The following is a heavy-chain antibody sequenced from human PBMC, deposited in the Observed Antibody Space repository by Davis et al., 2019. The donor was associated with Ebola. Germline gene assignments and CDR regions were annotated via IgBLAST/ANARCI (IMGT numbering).Heavy chain of an antibody. V-gene: IGHV1-18*03. CDR1: GYTFINYG. D-gene: IGHD3-3*01. CDR2: ISAYNGNT. J-gene: IGHJ5*02. CDR3: ARSAITIFGVPMGWFDP. Sequence: ASVKVSCKASGYTFINYGISWVRQAPGQGPEWMGWISAYNGNTNYAQQFQDRVTLTTDTSTSTAYMELRSLRSDDMAVYFCARSAITIFGVPMGWFDPWGQGTLVTVSS.